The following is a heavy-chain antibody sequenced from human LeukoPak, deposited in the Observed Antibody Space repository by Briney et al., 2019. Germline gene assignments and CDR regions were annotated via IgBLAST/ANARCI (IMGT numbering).Heavy chain of an antibody. D-gene: IGHD3-16*01. J-gene: IGHJ4*02. CDR2: INPDGSEK. V-gene: IGHV3-7*01. CDR3: ARTYAYDATGDRGH. Sequence: GGSLRLSCVASRFTFNKYYMSWVRQAPGKGLQWVANINPDGSEKYYVDSVKGRFTISRDNAKNSLYLQMNSLRAEDAAVYYCARTYAYDATGDRGHWGQGTLVTVSS. CDR1: RFTFNKYY.